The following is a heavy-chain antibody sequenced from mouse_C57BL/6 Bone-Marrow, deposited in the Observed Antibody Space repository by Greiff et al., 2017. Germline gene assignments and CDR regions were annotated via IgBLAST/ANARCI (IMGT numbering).Heavy chain of an antibody. CDR2: IDPENGDT. CDR3: TTLIFFDV. J-gene: IGHJ1*03. V-gene: IGHV14-4*01. CDR1: GSNIKDDY. D-gene: IGHD1-1*01. Sequence: EVKLVESGAELVRPGASVKLSCTASGSNIKDDYMHWVKQRPEQGLEWIGWIDPENGDTEYASKFQGKATITADTASNTAYLQLSSLTSEDTAVYYCTTLIFFDVWGTGTTVTVSS.